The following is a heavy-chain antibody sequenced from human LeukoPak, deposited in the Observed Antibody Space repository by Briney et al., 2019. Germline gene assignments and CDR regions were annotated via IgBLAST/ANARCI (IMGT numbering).Heavy chain of an antibody. V-gene: IGHV1-2*02. J-gene: IGHJ5*02. Sequence: GSVKVSCKASGYTFTGYYMHWVRQAPGQGLEWMGWINPNSGGTNYAQKFQGRVTMTRDTSISTAYMELSRLRSDDTAVYYCARDPNSPSMVYLNNWFDPWGQGTLVTVSS. CDR1: GYTFTGYY. D-gene: IGHD2-8*01. CDR2: INPNSGGT. CDR3: ARDPNSPSMVYLNNWFDP.